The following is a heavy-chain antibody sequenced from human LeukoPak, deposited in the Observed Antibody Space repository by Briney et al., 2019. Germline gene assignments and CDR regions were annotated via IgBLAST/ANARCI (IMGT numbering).Heavy chain of an antibody. J-gene: IGHJ5*02. V-gene: IGHV1-46*01. CDR1: GYTFTSYY. Sequence: GASVKVSCKASGYTFTSYYMHWVRQAPGQGLEWMGIINPSGGSTSYAQKFQGRVTMTRDTSTSTVYMELSSLRSEDTAVYYCAREVSRPHSSLAWFDPWGQGTLVTVSS. D-gene: IGHD6-13*01. CDR3: AREVSRPHSSLAWFDP. CDR2: INPSGGST.